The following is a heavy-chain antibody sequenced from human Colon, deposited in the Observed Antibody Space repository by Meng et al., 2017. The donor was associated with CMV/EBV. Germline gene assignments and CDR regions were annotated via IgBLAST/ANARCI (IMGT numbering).Heavy chain of an antibody. CDR1: GFPIVSHY. D-gene: IGHD3-3*01. J-gene: IGHJ5*02. CDR3: TKCQGFSECSNWLDP. CDR2: IYAVGTP. Sequence: GESLKISCSASGFPIVSHYMAWVRQAPGKGLEWVSLIYAVGTPYYADSVKGRFTVSRDNSKNTLYLQMNSLRVEDTAVYYCTKCQGFSECSNWLDPWGQGTLVTVSS. V-gene: IGHV3-53*01.